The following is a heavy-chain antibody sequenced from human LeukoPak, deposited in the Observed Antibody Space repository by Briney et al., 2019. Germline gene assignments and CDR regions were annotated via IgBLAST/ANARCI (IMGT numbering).Heavy chain of an antibody. CDR3: ARDQRWRGFDP. CDR1: GGSIRSSYYY. V-gene: IGHV4-39*07. Sequence: PSETLSLTCTVSGGSIRSSYYYWGWIRQPPGKGLEWIGSIYDSGSTYYNPSLKSRVTISVDTSKNQFSLKLSSVTAADTAVYYCARDQRWRGFDPWGQGTLVTVSS. D-gene: IGHD4-23*01. CDR2: IYDSGST. J-gene: IGHJ5*02.